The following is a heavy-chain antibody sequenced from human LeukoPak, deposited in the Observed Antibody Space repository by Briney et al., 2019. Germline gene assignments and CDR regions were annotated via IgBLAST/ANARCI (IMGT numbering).Heavy chain of an antibody. CDR2: ISYDGSNK. D-gene: IGHD6-19*01. CDR3: AKDGDSSGWYYFDY. V-gene: IGHV3-30*18. J-gene: IGHJ4*02. Sequence: GGSLRLSCAASGFTFSRYGMHWVRQAPGKGLEWVAVISYDGSNKYYADSVKGRFTLSRDNSKNALYLQMNSLRAEDTAVYYCAKDGDSSGWYYFDYWGQGTLVTVSS. CDR1: GFTFSRYG.